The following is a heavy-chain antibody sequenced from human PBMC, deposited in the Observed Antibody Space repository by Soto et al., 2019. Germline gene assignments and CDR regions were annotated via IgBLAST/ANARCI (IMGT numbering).Heavy chain of an antibody. CDR1: GYTFTSYD. V-gene: IGHV1-8*01. CDR3: ARGRRITIFGVVPKDYYMDV. Sequence: QVQLVQSGAEVKKPGASVKVSCKASGYTFTSYDINWVRQATGQGLEWMGWMNPNSGNTGYAQKVQGRVTMTRNTSISTAYMELSSLRSEDTAVYYCARGRRITIFGVVPKDYYMDVWGKGTTVTVSS. D-gene: IGHD3-3*01. J-gene: IGHJ6*03. CDR2: MNPNSGNT.